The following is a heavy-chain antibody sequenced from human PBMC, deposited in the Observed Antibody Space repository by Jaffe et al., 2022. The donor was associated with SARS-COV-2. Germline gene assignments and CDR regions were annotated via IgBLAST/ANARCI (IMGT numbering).Heavy chain of an antibody. J-gene: IGHJ4*02. CDR2: IYYSGST. V-gene: IGHV4-59*08. CDR3: ARGRNWEDPSFDY. CDR1: GGSISSYY. Sequence: QVQLQESGPGLVKPSETLSLTCTVSGGSISSYYWSWIRQPPGKGLEWIGYIYYSGSTNYNPSLKSRVTISVDTSKNQFSLKLSSVTAADTAVYYCARGRNWEDPSFDYWGQGTLVTVSS. D-gene: IGHD1-26*01.